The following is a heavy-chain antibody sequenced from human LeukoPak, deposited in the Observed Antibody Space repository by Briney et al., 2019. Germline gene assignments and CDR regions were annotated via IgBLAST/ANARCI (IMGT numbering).Heavy chain of an antibody. CDR1: GFTFSSYW. D-gene: IGHD3-10*01. J-gene: IGHJ4*02. CDR3: ARENWYDLNYYGSGSYLDY. Sequence: GGSLRLSCAASGFTFSSYWMHWVRQAPGKGLVWVSRINSDGSSTSYADSVKGRFTISRDNAKNTLYLQMNSLRAEDTAVYYCARENWYDLNYYGSGSYLDYWGQGTLVTVSS. CDR2: INSDGSST. V-gene: IGHV3-74*01.